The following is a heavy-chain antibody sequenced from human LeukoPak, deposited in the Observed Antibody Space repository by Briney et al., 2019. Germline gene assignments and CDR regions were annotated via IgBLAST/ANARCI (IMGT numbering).Heavy chain of an antibody. CDR1: GASISTYY. D-gene: IGHD1-14*01. CDR3: ARHLAPYRPFHD. Sequence: SETLSLTCSVSGASISTYYWTWVRQPPGKGLEWIGSMYTSVTTKYNPSLKSRGTISVDTSKNRSSLNLISVTAADTAVYYCARHLAPYRPFHDWGQGSLVTVSS. V-gene: IGHV4-4*09. CDR2: MYTSVTT. J-gene: IGHJ4*02.